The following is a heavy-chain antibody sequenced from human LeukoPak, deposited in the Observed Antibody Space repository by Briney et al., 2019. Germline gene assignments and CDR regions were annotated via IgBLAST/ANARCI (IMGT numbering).Heavy chain of an antibody. CDR1: GGSISSYY. D-gene: IGHD3-16*02. CDR3: ARAVITFGRAIAKGFDS. Sequence: SSETLSLTCTVSGGSISSYYWSWIRQPPGGGLEWIGYIFYSGSTDYNPSLKSRVTMSLDTSKNQFSLNLSSVTAADTAVYYCARAVITFGRAIAKGFDSWGQGTLVTVSS. CDR2: IFYSGST. V-gene: IGHV4-59*01. J-gene: IGHJ4*02.